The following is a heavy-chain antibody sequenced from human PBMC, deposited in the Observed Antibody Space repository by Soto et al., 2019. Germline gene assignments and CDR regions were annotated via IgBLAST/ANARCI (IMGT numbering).Heavy chain of an antibody. Sequence: GGSLRLSCAASGFTFSSYWMHWVRQAPGKGLVWVSRINSDGSSTSYADSVKGRFTISRDNAKNTLYLQMNSLRAEDTAVYYCAKEDHIVVVTASLSRWGQGTLVTVSS. CDR3: AKEDHIVVVTASLSR. D-gene: IGHD2-21*02. CDR1: GFTFSSYW. V-gene: IGHV3-74*01. J-gene: IGHJ4*02. CDR2: INSDGSST.